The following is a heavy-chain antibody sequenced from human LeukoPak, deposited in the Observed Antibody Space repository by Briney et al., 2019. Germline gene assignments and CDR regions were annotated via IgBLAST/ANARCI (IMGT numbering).Heavy chain of an antibody. CDR2: IHYSGST. J-gene: IGHJ4*02. CDR1: GGSISSYY. CDR3: ARDRGYSYGWGFDY. D-gene: IGHD5-18*01. Sequence: SETLSLTCTVSGGSISSYYWSWIRQPPGKGLEWIGYIHYSGSTYYNPSLKSRVTISVDTSKNQFSLKLSSVTAADTAVYYCARDRGYSYGWGFDYWGQGSLVTVSS. V-gene: IGHV4-59*12.